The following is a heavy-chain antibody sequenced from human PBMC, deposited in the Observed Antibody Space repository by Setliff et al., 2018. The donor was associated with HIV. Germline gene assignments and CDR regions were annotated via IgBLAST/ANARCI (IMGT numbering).Heavy chain of an antibody. V-gene: IGHV4-61*10. CDR3: ARTPGPGGWPTGWFDP. Sequence: SETLSLTCAVSGGSITSGSHYWTWIRQPAGKGLEWLGHIYSNGSTNYNPSLKSRVPISVDTPKNQFSLRLTSVTAADTAVYYCARTPGPGGWPTGWFDPWGQGTLVTVSS. D-gene: IGHD6-19*01. J-gene: IGHJ5*02. CDR1: GGSITSGSHY. CDR2: IYSNGST.